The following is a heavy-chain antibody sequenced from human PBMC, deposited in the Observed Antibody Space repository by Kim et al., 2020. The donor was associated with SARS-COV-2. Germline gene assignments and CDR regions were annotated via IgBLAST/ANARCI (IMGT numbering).Heavy chain of an antibody. D-gene: IGHD3-10*01. CDR3: TGYPAYGEFWQAFAI. V-gene: IGHV3-11*06. Sequence: ADSVRGRFTISRDNAKNSLFLQMNSLRGEDTAVYYCTGYPAYGEFWQAFAIWGQGTLVTVSS. J-gene: IGHJ3*02.